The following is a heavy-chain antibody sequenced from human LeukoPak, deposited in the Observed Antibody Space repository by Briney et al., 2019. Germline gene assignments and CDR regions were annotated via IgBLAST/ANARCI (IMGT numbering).Heavy chain of an antibody. V-gene: IGHV4-34*01. Sequence: PSETLSLTCAVYGASFSGYYWSWIRQPPGKGLQWIGEINYSGSTNYNVSLESRVTMSVDTSKNQFTLKLNSVTAADTAVYYCAKVYSSSSRDAFDVWGPGTMVTVSS. D-gene: IGHD6-6*01. J-gene: IGHJ3*01. CDR3: AKVYSSSSRDAFDV. CDR2: INYSGST. CDR1: GASFSGYY.